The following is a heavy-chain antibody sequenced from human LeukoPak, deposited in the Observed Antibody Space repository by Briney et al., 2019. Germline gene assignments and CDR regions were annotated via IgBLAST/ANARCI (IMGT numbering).Heavy chain of an antibody. J-gene: IGHJ4*02. CDR2: ISYDGSNK. CDR1: GFTFSSYA. Sequence: GGSLRLSCAASGFTFSSYAMHWVRQAPGKGLEWVAVISYDGSNKYYADSVKGRFTISRDNSKNTLYLQMNSLRAEDTAVYYCATDLKFDFDYWGQGTLVTVSS. CDR3: ATDLKFDFDY. V-gene: IGHV3-30-3*02.